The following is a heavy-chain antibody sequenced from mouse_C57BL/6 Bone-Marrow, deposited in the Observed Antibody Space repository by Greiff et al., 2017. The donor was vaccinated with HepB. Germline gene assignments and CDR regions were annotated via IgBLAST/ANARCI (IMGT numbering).Heavy chain of an antibody. CDR1: GYAFSSYW. CDR3: ARSGGLRQGGDY. V-gene: IGHV1-80*01. D-gene: IGHD2-2*01. J-gene: IGHJ4*01. CDR2: IYPGDGDT. Sequence: QVQLQHSGAELVKPGASVKISCKASGYAFSSYWMNWVKQRPGKGLEWIGQIYPGDGDTNYNGKFKGKATLTADKSSSTAYMQLSSLTSEDSAVYFCARSGGLRQGGDYWGQGTSVTVSS.